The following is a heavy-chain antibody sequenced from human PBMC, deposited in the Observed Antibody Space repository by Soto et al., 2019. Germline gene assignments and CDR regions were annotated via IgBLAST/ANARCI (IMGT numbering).Heavy chain of an antibody. CDR3: ARGRRGYSGYESENYYFDY. CDR1: GGYIRTHY. V-gene: IGHV4-4*07. J-gene: IGHJ4*02. D-gene: IGHD5-12*01. Sequence: TLALTCTASGGYIRTHYWTWIRQTACKGLEYIGHIYSSGTTNYNPSLKSRVSMSVDPSKTHFSLRLKSVTAADTAVYYCARGRRGYSGYESENYYFDYWGQGTLVTVSS. CDR2: IYSSGTT.